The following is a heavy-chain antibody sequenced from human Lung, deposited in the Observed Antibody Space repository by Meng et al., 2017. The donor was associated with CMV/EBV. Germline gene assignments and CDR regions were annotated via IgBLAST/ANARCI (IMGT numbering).Heavy chain of an antibody. CDR2: IRSRAYGGTT. V-gene: IGHV3-49*04. CDR3: TSLVIAILGGLWFDP. J-gene: IGHJ5*02. CDR1: GFTFGDYA. D-gene: IGHD2-21*01. Sequence: GESLKISCTASGFTFGDYAMSWVRQAPGKGLEWVGFIRSRAYGGTTEYAASVKGRFTISRDDSKSIAYLQMNSLKTEDTAVYYCTSLVIAILGGLWFDPWGQGTXVTFAS.